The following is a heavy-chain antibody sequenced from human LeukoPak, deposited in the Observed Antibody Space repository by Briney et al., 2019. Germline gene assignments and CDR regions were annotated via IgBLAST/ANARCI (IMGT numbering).Heavy chain of an antibody. D-gene: IGHD1-26*01. CDR3: ARGTVKVGATVLFDY. Sequence: SQTLSLTCTVSGDSITSGIYYWGWIRQPAGKGLEWIGRIHSSGNTNYIPSLKSRVTISADTSNNHFSLKLSSVTAADTAVFFCARGTVKVGATVLFDYWGQGTLVTVSS. CDR2: IHSSGNT. V-gene: IGHV4-61*02. CDR1: GDSITSGIYY. J-gene: IGHJ4*02.